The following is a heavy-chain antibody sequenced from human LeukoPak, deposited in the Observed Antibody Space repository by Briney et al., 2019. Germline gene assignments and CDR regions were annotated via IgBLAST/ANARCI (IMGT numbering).Heavy chain of an antibody. CDR3: ARDLLAAAAGTYFDY. J-gene: IGHJ4*02. CDR1: GGSISSYY. V-gene: IGHV4-4*07. D-gene: IGHD6-13*01. CDR2: IYTSGST. Sequence: PSETLSLTCTVSGGSISSYYWSWIRQPAGKGLEWIGRIYTSGSTNYNPSLKSRVTMSVDTSKNQFSLKLSSVTAADTAVYYCARDLLAAAAGTYFDYWGQGTLVTVSS.